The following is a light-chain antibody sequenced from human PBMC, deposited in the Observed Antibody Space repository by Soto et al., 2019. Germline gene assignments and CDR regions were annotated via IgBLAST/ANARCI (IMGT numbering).Light chain of an antibody. J-gene: IGLJ2*01. CDR1: SSDVGGYKY. CDR2: EVN. Sequence: QSALTQPPSASGSPGQSVTISCTGTSSDVGGYKYVSWYQQHPGRAPKLIIFEVNKRPSGVPDRFSGSKSGTTASLTVSGLQAEDEADYCCTSYGGANDFVVFGGGTKLTVL. CDR3: TSYGGANDFVV. V-gene: IGLV2-8*01.